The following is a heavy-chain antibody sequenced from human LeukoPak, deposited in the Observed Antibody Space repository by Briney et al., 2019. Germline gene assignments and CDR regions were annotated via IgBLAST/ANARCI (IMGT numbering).Heavy chain of an antibody. CDR1: GFTLSSYA. CDR3: AKAINRYYYDSSGLPDY. J-gene: IGHJ4*02. V-gene: IGHV3-23*01. D-gene: IGHD3-22*01. CDR2: ISGSGGST. Sequence: PGGSLRLSCAASGFTLSSYAMSWVRQAPGKGLEWVSAISGSGGSTYYADSVKGRFTISRDNSKNTLYLQMNSLRAEDTAVYYCAKAINRYYYDSSGLPDYWGQGTLVTVSS.